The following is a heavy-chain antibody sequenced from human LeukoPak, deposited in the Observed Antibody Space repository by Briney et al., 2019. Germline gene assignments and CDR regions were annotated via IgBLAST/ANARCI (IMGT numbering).Heavy chain of an antibody. CDR1: GFTFSSYA. CDR2: ISGSGGST. Sequence: GGSLRLSCAASGFTFSSYAMSWVRQAPGKGLEWVSAISGSGGSTYYADSVKGRFTISRDNFKNTLYLQMNSLRAEDTAVYYCAKATDYSNYYYYYYMDVWGKGTTVTVSS. CDR3: AKATDYSNYYYYYYMDV. V-gene: IGHV3-23*01. J-gene: IGHJ6*03. D-gene: IGHD4-11*01.